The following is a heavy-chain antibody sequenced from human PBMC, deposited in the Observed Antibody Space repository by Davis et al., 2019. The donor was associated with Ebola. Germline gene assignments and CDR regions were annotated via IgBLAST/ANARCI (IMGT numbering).Heavy chain of an antibody. J-gene: IGHJ3*02. D-gene: IGHD6-6*01. Sequence: PGGSLRLSCAASGFTVSSNYMSWVRQAPGKGLEWVSGISWNSGSIGYADSVKGRFTISRDNAKNSLYLQMNSLRAEDTALYYCAKGRDGIAARHDAFDIWGQGTMVTVSS. V-gene: IGHV3-9*01. CDR1: GFTVSSNY. CDR3: AKGRDGIAARHDAFDI. CDR2: ISWNSGSI.